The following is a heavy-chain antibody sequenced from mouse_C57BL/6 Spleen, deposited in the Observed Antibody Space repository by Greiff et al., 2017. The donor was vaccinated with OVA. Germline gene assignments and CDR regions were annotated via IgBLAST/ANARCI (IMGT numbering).Heavy chain of an antibody. Sequence: QVQLQQSGAELVRPGASVTLSCKASGYTFTDYEMHWVKQTPVHGLEWIGAIDPDTGGTAYNQKFKGKAILTADKASSTAYMELRSLTSEDSAVYYCTRDEAYKDFDYWGQGTTLTVSS. CDR1: GYTFTDYE. D-gene: IGHD1-3*01. CDR2: IDPDTGGT. J-gene: IGHJ2*01. V-gene: IGHV1-15*01. CDR3: TRDEAYKDFDY.